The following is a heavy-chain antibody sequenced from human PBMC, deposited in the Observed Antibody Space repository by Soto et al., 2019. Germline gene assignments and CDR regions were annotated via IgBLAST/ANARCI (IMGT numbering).Heavy chain of an antibody. CDR1: GFSFSSYW. CDR2: INQDGSEK. Sequence: EVQLVESGGGLVQPGGSLRLSCAASGFSFSSYWMIWARQVPGKGLEWLAKINQDGSEKNYVDSVRGRFTISRDNAKSSVYLQLGSLRAEDMAVYFCSRLSRGAPGGSCWGQGTMVTVSS. J-gene: IGHJ4*02. V-gene: IGHV3-7*03. CDR3: SRLSRGAPGGSC. D-gene: IGHD2-15*01.